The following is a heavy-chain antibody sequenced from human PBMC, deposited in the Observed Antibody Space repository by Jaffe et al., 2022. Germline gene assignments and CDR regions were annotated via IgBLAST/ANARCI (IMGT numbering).Heavy chain of an antibody. CDR1: GFTFSSYS. Sequence: EVQLVESGGGLVQPGGSLRLSCAASGFTFSSYSMNWVRQAPGKGLEWVSYISSSSSSIYYADSVKGRFTISRDNAKNSLYLQMNSLRAEDTAVYYCVPSPWDIVVVPAARGDYWGQGTLVTVSS. CDR2: ISSSSSSI. J-gene: IGHJ4*02. CDR3: VPSPWDIVVVPAARGDY. D-gene: IGHD2-2*01. V-gene: IGHV3-48*01.